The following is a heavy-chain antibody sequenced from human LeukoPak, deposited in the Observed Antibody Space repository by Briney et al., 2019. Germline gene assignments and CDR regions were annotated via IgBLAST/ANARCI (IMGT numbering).Heavy chain of an antibody. CDR3: AHRSLGYFDY. CDR1: GFSLSTSEEA. Sequence: SGPTLVKPTQTLTLTCTFSGFSLSTSEEAVGWIRQPPGKALEWLALIYWSEEIHYSPSLKNRVTITKDTAKNQVVLTVTNMDPVDTATYYCAHRSLGYFDYWGQGTLVTVSS. D-gene: IGHD7-27*01. V-gene: IGHV2-5*01. J-gene: IGHJ4*02. CDR2: IYWSEEI.